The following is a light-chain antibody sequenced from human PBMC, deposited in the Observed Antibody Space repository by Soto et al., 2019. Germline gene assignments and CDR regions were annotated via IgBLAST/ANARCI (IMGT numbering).Light chain of an antibody. V-gene: IGKV3-15*01. J-gene: IGKJ5*01. CDR1: QNIHTN. CDR2: GAS. Sequence: EIVMTQSPATLSMSPGERATRSCRAGQNIHTNLAWYQQKPGQAPRLLFYGASTGATGLPARFSGSGSGTEFTLTINSLQAEDWAVYYCQQFYNWPRTVGQGTRREIK. CDR3: QQFYNWPRT.